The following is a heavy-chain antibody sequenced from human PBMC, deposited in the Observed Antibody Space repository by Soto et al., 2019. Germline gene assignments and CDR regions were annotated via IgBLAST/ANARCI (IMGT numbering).Heavy chain of an antibody. J-gene: IGHJ6*02. CDR3: ARDLRVGYSGYDYSYGMDV. CDR2: IYHSGST. CDR1: GGSISSSNW. Sequence: SETLSLTCAVSGGSISSSNWWSWVRQPPGKGLEWIGEIYHSGSTNYNPSLKSRVTISVDKSKNQFSPKLSSVTAADTAVYYCARDLRVGYSGYDYSYGMDVWGQGTTVTVSS. V-gene: IGHV4-4*02. D-gene: IGHD5-12*01.